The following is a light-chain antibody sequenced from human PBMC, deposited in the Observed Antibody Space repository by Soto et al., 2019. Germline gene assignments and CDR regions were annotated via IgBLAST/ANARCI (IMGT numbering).Light chain of an antibody. CDR2: GAS. J-gene: IGKJ4*01. CDR3: QQRSNWRVT. V-gene: IGKV1-39*02. Sequence: DIVLTQSPSFLSPSIGESVTITCRAGQDISTSLNWYQHRPGKAPKLLIYGASGWQSGVPSRFSGSGSGTDFTLTISSLEVEDIAVYYCQQRSNWRVTFGGGTKVDIK. CDR1: QDISTS.